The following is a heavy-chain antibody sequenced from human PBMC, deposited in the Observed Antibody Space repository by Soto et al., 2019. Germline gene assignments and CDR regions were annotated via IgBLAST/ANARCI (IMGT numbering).Heavy chain of an antibody. CDR3: ARGGTPTYYDYVWGSYRPFDY. D-gene: IGHD3-16*02. Sequence: QVQLVQSGAEVKKPGASVKVSCKASGYTFTSYGISWVRQAPGQGLEWMGWISAYNGNTNYAQKPQGRVTMTTDTSTSTAYMELRSLRSDDTAVYYCARGGTPTYYDYVWGSYRPFDYWGQGTLVTVSS. J-gene: IGHJ4*02. CDR2: ISAYNGNT. V-gene: IGHV1-18*01. CDR1: GYTFTSYG.